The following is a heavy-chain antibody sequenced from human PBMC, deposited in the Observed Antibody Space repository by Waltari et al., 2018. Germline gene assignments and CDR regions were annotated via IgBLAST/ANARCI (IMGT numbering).Heavy chain of an antibody. CDR2: FYYSGST. CDR3: ARHVLGPYYNTILPPNY. CDR1: GCSISSLSYY. D-gene: IGHD3-22*01. V-gene: IGHV4-39*01. J-gene: IGHJ4*03. Sequence: QLQLQESGPGLLKPSETLSLTCTVSGCSISSLSYYWGWLRQPPGQGLGGVGSFYYSGSTYYNPSLNSRVTISVDTSKNQFSLKLSSLTAADTAVYFCARHVLGPYYNTILPPNYWGQGTLVTVSS.